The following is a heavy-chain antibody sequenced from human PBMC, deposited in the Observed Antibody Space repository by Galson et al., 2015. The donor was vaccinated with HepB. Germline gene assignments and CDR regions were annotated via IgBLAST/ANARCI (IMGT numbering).Heavy chain of an antibody. CDR3: AAPKPMTTVTLRAPPSREYYYYGMDV. V-gene: IGHV1-58*01. CDR2: IVVGSGNT. Sequence: SVKVSCKASGFTFTSSAVQWVRQARGQRLEWIGWIVVGSGNTNYAQKFQERVTITRDMSTSTAYMELSSLRSEDTAVYYCAAPKPMTTVTLRAPPSREYYYYGMDVWGQGTTVTVSS. CDR1: GFTFTSSA. J-gene: IGHJ6*02. D-gene: IGHD4-17*01.